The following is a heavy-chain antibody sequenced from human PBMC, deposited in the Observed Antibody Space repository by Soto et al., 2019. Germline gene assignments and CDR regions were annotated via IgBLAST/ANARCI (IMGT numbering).Heavy chain of an antibody. CDR3: ARHDGFSSGWIFDY. CDR1: GGSISSSSYY. D-gene: IGHD6-19*01. Sequence: LSLTCAVSGGSISSSSYYWGWIRQPPGKGLAWIGSIYYSGSTYNNPSLKSRVTISVDTSNNQLSLKLRSVTAADTAVYYCARHDGFSSGWIFDYWGHGTLVTVSS. V-gene: IGHV4-39*01. J-gene: IGHJ4*01. CDR2: IYYSGST.